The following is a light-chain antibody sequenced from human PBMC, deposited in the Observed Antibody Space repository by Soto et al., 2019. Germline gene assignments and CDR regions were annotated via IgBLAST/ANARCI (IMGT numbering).Light chain of an antibody. J-gene: IGKJ2*01. CDR2: WAS. V-gene: IGKV4-1*01. CDR3: QQYYSTPPYT. CDR1: QSVLYSSNNKNY. Sequence: DIVMTQSPDSLAVSLGERATINCKSSQSVLYSSNNKNYLAWYQQKPGQPPKLLIYWASTRESVVPDRFSGSGSGTDLTLTISSLQAEDVAVYYCQQYYSTPPYTFGQGNKLEIK.